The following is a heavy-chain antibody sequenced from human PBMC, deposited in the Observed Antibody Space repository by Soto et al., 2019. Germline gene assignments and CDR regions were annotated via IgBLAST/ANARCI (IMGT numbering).Heavy chain of an antibody. Sequence: SVKVSCKASGGTFSSYAISWVRQAPGQGLEWMGGIIPIFGTANYAQKFQGRVTITADKSTSTAYMELSSLRSEDTAVYYCARDRRSGLAVVADYYYYGMDVWGQGTTVTVS. V-gene: IGHV1-69*06. CDR3: ARDRRSGLAVVADYYYYGMDV. J-gene: IGHJ6*02. CDR1: GGTFSSYA. D-gene: IGHD2-15*01. CDR2: IIPIFGTA.